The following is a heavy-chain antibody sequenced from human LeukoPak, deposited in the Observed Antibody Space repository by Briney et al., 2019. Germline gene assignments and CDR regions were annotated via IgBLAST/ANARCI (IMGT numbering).Heavy chain of an antibody. D-gene: IGHD2-2*01. CDR1: GGSISSHY. Sequence: SETLSLTCTVSGGSISSHYWSCIRQPPGKGLEWIGYIYYSVSTNYNPSLKSRVTISVDPSKNQLSLKLSSVTAADTAVYYCARDSVPAAQYYYYYYMDVWGKGATVTVSS. CDR3: ARDSVPAAQYYYYYYMDV. CDR2: IYYSVST. J-gene: IGHJ6*03. V-gene: IGHV4-59*11.